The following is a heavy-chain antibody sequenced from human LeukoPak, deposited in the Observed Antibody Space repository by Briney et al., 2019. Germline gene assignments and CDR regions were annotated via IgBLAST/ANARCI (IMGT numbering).Heavy chain of an antibody. CDR1: GGTFSSYA. CDR2: ILPIFGTP. J-gene: IGHJ6*02. V-gene: IGHV1-69*13. CDR3: ASNPKRYCSGGSCPYYYYGMDV. Sequence: SVKVSCKASGGTFSSYAISWVRQAPGQGLEWMGGILPIFGTPNYAQKFQGTVTITADEFTITAYMELSSLRSEDTAVYYCASNPKRYCSGGSCPYYYYGMDVWGQGTTVTVSS. D-gene: IGHD2-15*01.